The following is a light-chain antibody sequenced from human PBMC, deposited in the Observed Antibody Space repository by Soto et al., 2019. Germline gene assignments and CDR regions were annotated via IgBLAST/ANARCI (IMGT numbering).Light chain of an antibody. CDR2: TAS. Sequence: DIQLTQSPSFLSASVGDGVTITCRASQGISDYLAWYQQKPGKAPKLLIHTASTLQTGVPSRFSGSGSGTEFTLTISSLQVEDFATYYCQQRHSYPITFGQGTRLEIK. CDR3: QQRHSYPIT. J-gene: IGKJ5*01. V-gene: IGKV1-9*01. CDR1: QGISDY.